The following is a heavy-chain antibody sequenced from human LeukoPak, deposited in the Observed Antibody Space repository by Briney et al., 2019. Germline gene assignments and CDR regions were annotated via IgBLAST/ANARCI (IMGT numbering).Heavy chain of an antibody. D-gene: IGHD3-16*02. CDR1: GFTFSSYA. CDR3: AKDLRLGELSLFEDY. V-gene: IGHV3-23*01. Sequence: GGSLRLSCAASGFTFSSYAMSWVRQAPGKGLEWVSAISGSGGSTYYADSVKGRFTISRDDSKNTLYLQMNSLRAEDTAVYYCAKDLRLGELSLFEDYWGQGTLVTVSS. J-gene: IGHJ4*02. CDR2: ISGSGGST.